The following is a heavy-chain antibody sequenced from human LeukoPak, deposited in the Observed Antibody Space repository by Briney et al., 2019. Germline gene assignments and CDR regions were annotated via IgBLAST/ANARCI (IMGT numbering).Heavy chain of an antibody. CDR2: IYYSGST. CDR1: GGSIGSYY. CDR3: ARGTSYYYDSSGYFAGNAFDI. J-gene: IGHJ3*02. V-gene: IGHV4-59*01. Sequence: SETLSLTCTVSGGSIGSYYWSWIRQPPGKGLEWIGYIYYSGSTNYSPSLKSRVTISVDTSKNQFSLKLSSVTAADTAVYYCARGTSYYYDSSGYFAGNAFDIWGQGTMVTVSS. D-gene: IGHD3-22*01.